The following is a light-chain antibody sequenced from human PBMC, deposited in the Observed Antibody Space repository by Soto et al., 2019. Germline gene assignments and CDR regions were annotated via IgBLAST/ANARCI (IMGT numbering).Light chain of an antibody. CDR1: QLFGSN. V-gene: IGKV3-15*01. CDR2: GSS. J-gene: IGKJ5*01. Sequence: VLTQYPATLSVSPGESVTLSCMSCQLFGSNFAWYQRRPGLAPSLRIYGSSARATGVPARFSGSASGTEFTLTISSLQSEDFGVYYCQQYNDWPRTFGQGTRLEIK. CDR3: QQYNDWPRT.